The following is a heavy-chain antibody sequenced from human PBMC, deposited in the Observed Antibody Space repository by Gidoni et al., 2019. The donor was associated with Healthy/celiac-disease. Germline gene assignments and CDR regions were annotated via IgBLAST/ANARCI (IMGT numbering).Heavy chain of an antibody. Sequence: EVQLLESGGGLVQPGGSLRLSCAASGFTFSSYAMSWVRQAPGKGLEWVSAISGSGGSTYYADSVKGRFTISRDNAKNTLYLQMNSLRAEDTAVYYCAKDRGYSYGYFDYWGQGTLVTVSS. CDR2: ISGSGGST. D-gene: IGHD5-18*01. CDR1: GFTFSSYA. J-gene: IGHJ4*02. CDR3: AKDRGYSYGYFDY. V-gene: IGHV3-23*01.